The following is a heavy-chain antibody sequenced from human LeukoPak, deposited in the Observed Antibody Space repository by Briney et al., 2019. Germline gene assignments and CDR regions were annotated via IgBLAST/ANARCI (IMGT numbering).Heavy chain of an antibody. J-gene: IGHJ6*03. D-gene: IGHD2-21*02. Sequence: ASVKVSCKAFGGTFSSYAISWVRQAPGQGLEWMGGIIPIFGTANYAQKFQGRVTITADKSTSTAYMELSSLRSEDTAVYYCARDGAYCGGDCYSLSYYYMDVWGKGTTVTVSS. CDR2: IIPIFGTA. CDR3: ARDGAYCGGDCYSLSYYYMDV. CDR1: GGTFSSYA. V-gene: IGHV1-69*06.